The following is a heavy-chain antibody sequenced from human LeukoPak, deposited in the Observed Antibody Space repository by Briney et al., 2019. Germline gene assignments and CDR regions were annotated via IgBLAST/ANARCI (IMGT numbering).Heavy chain of an antibody. CDR3: AKDRGEGYYFDY. J-gene: IGHJ4*02. V-gene: IGHV3-9*01. D-gene: IGHD3-16*01. CDR2: ISWNSGSI. Sequence: PGGSLRLSCAASGFTFDDYAMHWVRQAPGKGLEWVSGISWNSGSIGYADSVKGRFTISRDNAKNSLYLQMNGLRAEDTALYYCAKDRGEGYYFDYWGQGTLVTVSS. CDR1: GFTFDDYA.